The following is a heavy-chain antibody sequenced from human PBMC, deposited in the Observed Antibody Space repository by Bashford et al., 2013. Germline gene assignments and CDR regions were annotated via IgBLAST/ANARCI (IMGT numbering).Heavy chain of an antibody. CDR2: IIPILGIA. J-gene: IGHJ5*02. V-gene: IGHV1-69*10. CDR1: GGTFSSYA. Sequence: VASVKVSCKASGGTFSSYAISWVRQAPGQGLEWMGGIIPILGIANYAQKFQGRVTITADKSTSTAYMELSSLRSEDTAVYYCARYCTNGVCYTLKGGFRLLGDTPTWFDPVGQGTLVTVSS. CDR3: ARYCTNGVCYTLKGGFRLLGDTPTWFDP. D-gene: IGHD2-8*01.